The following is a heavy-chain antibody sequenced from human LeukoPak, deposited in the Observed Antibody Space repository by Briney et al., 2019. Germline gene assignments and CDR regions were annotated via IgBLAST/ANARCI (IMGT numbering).Heavy chain of an antibody. Sequence: SETLSLTCTVSGGSISSYYWSWIRQPPGKGLEWIGYIYYSGSTSYNPSLKSRITISVDTSKNQCSLKLSSVTAADTAVYYCARLSGYDLDYWGQRTLVTVSS. CDR3: ARLSGYDLDY. D-gene: IGHD5-12*01. V-gene: IGHV4-59*08. J-gene: IGHJ4*02. CDR1: GGSISSYY. CDR2: IYYSGST.